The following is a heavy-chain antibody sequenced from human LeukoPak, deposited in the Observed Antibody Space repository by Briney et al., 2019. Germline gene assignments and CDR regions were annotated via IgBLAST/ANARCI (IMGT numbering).Heavy chain of an antibody. CDR2: ISGSGGST. J-gene: IGHJ4*02. D-gene: IGHD3-16*01. V-gene: IGHV3-23*01. CDR1: GFTFSSYA. CDR3: GRDSLGGDY. Sequence: GGSLRLSCAASGFTFSSYARSSVRQAPGEGLEWVSAISGSGGSTYYADSVKGRLTISRDNSQNTLYLQMNRLRAEETAVYYCGRDSLGGDYWGQGPLVTVSS.